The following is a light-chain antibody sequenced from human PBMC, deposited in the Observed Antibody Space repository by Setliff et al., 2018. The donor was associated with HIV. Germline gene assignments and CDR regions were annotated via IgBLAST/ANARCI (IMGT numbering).Light chain of an antibody. CDR3: QQYNSYSSLT. V-gene: IGKV1-5*03. Sequence: DIQMTQSPSTLSASVGDRVTITCRASQSISTWLAWYQQKPGQAPKILIYKASSLESGVPSRFSGSGSGTEFTLTISSLQPDDFATYYCQQYNSYSSLTFGGGTRWIS. J-gene: IGKJ4*01. CDR2: KAS. CDR1: QSISTW.